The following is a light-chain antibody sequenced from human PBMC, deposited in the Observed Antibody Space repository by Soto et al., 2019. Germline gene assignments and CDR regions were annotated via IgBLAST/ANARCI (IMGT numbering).Light chain of an antibody. J-gene: IGKJ2*01. CDR2: AAS. CDR3: QQTYSTPHT. V-gene: IGKV1-39*01. CDR1: QSFSTY. Sequence: DIQMTQSPSSLSASVGGKVTITCRASQSFSTYLNWYQQKPGKAPKLLIFAASSLQSGVPSRFSGSGSGTDFTLTISSLQPEDFATYYCQQTYSTPHTFGQGTKLEIK.